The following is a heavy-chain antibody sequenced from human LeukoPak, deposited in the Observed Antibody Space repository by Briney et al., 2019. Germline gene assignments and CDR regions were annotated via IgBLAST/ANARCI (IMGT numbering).Heavy chain of an antibody. CDR3: ARDPGIAVAGDAFDI. J-gene: IGHJ3*02. V-gene: IGHV1-2*06. CDR2: INPNSGGT. D-gene: IGHD6-19*01. CDR1: GYTFTGYY. Sequence: ASVKVSCKASGYTFTGYYMHWVRQAPGQGLEWMGRINPNSGGTNYAQKFQGRVTMTRDTSISTAYMELSRMGSDDTAVYYCARDPGIAVAGDAFDIWGQGTMVTVSS.